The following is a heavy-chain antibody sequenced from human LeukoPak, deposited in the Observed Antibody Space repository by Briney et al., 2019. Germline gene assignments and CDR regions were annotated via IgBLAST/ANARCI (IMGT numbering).Heavy chain of an antibody. CDR1: GFTVSSNY. J-gene: IGHJ4*02. Sequence: GRSLRLSCAASGFTVSSNYMSWVRQAPGKGLEWVSVIYSGGSTFYADSVKGRFTISRDNSKNTLYLQMNSLRVEDTAVYCCAITQRSRWYYFDYWGQGTLVTVSS. D-gene: IGHD5-24*01. V-gene: IGHV3-66*01. CDR3: AITQRSRWYYFDY. CDR2: IYSGGST.